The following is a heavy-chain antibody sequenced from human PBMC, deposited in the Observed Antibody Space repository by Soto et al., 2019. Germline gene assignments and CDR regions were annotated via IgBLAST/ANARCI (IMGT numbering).Heavy chain of an antibody. D-gene: IGHD3-22*01. V-gene: IGHV3-23*01. CDR3: AKDSNKYSSSLRGRYFDY. Sequence: EVQLLESGGGLVQRGGSQRLSCAASGFTFTSNVMSWVRQARGKGLEWVAGISGGGSTAFYADSVKGRFTISRDNAKNTLVLQMDSLRAEDTAIYYCAKDSNKYSSSLRGRYFDYWGQGTLVTVSS. CDR1: GFTFTSNV. CDR2: ISGGGSTA. J-gene: IGHJ4*02.